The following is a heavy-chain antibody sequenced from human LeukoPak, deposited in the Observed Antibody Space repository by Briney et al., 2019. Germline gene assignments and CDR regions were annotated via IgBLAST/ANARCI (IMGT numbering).Heavy chain of an antibody. CDR2: IYYSGST. D-gene: IGHD3-10*01. J-gene: IGHJ4*02. Sequence: TSETLSLTCTVSGGSISSYYWSWIRQPPGKGLEWIGYIYYSGSTNYNPSLKSRVTISVDTSKNQFSLKLSSVTAADTAVYYCARRPLLWFGERKTYYFDYWGQGTLVTVSS. V-gene: IGHV4-59*08. CDR3: ARRPLLWFGERKTYYFDY. CDR1: GGSISSYY.